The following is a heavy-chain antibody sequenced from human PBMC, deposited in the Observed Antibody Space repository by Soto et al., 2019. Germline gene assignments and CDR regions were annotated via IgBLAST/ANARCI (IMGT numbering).Heavy chain of an antibody. CDR3: GRGGSDSPMAPGY. J-gene: IGHJ4*02. Sequence: GGSLRLSCAASGFTFSSYWMHWVRQAPGKGLVWVSRINPDGSATNYADSVKGRFTISRDSAKNTLYLQMNSLRAEDTAVFYCGRGGSDSPMAPGYWGQGTLVTVSS. CDR2: INPDGSAT. V-gene: IGHV3-74*01. D-gene: IGHD5-18*01. CDR1: GFTFSSYW.